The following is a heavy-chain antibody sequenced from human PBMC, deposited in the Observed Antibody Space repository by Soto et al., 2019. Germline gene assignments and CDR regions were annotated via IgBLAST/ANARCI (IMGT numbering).Heavy chain of an antibody. V-gene: IGHV4-34*01. D-gene: IGHD6-13*01. J-gene: IGHJ5*02. CDR2: INHSGST. Sequence: PSETLSLTCAVYGGSFSGYYWSWIRQPPGKGLEWIGEINHSGSTNYNPSLKSRVTISVDTSKNQFSLKLSSVTAADTAVYYCGRTHSGSGYRRGSNWFDPWGQGTLVTVSS. CDR1: GGSFSGYY. CDR3: GRTHSGSGYRRGSNWFDP.